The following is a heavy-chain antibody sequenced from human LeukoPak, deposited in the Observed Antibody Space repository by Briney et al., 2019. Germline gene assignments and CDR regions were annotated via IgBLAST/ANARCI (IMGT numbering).Heavy chain of an antibody. D-gene: IGHD6-19*01. V-gene: IGHV3-20*04. Sequence: GGSLRLSGAASGFGFVVIGLAWVPKLQGRDWSGSLVLIGMVVVRFTISRDNAKNSLYLQMNSLRAEDTALYYCAGGDRNGWYFDYWGQGVLVTVSS. CDR2: LIGMVVV. J-gene: IGHJ4*02. CDR3: AGGDRNGWYFDY. CDR1: GFGFVVIG.